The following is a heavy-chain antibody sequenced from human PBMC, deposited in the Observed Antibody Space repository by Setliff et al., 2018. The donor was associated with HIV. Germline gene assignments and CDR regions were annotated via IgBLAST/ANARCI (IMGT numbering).Heavy chain of an antibody. CDR1: GFAFDNYC. Sequence: PGGSLRLSCAASGFAFDNYCMTWVRQAPGKGLEWVSAIGGSTGSTYYADSVKGRFTISTDNSKNTLYLQMNSLRAEDTAVYYCAKPLTQWGVSPYHYAVYVWGQGTTVTVSS. D-gene: IGHD1-26*01. CDR2: IGGSTGST. J-gene: IGHJ6*02. CDR3: AKPLTQWGVSPYHYAVYV. V-gene: IGHV3-23*01.